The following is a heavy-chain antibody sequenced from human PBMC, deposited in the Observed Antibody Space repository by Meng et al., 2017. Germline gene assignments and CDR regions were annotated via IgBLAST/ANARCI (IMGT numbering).Heavy chain of an antibody. CDR1: GFTFSSYA. J-gene: IGHJ6*02. Sequence: GGSLRLSCAASGFTFSSYAMSWVRQAPGKGLEWVSAISGSGGSTYYADSVKGRFTISRDNSKNTLYLQMSSLRAEDTAVYYCAKGGRGWELTYYYYGMDVWGQGTTVTVSS. D-gene: IGHD6-19*01. CDR3: AKGGRGWELTYYYYGMDV. CDR2: ISGSGGST. V-gene: IGHV3-23*01.